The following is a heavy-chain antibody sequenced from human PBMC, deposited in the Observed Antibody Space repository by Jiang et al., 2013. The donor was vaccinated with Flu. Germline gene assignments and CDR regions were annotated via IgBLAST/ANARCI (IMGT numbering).Heavy chain of an antibody. CDR1: GFTFSSYA. Sequence: AASGFTFSSYAMHWVRQAPGKGLEWVAVISYDGSNKYYADSVKGRFTISRDNSKNTLYLQMNSLRAEDTAVYYCARDRGDVWGQGTTVTVSS. V-gene: IGHV3-30-3*01. J-gene: IGHJ6*02. CDR2: ISYDGSNK. CDR3: ARDRGDV.